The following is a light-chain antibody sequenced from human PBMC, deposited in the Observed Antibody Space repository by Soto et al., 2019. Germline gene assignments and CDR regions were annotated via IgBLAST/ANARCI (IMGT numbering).Light chain of an antibody. Sequence: EIVLTQSPATLSVSPGGRATLSCRASQSVRSDLAWYQQKPGQAPRLLIYGASTRATGIPARFSGSGSGTEFTLTISSLQSEDFAIYYCQQYSNWPQTFGQGTKLEIK. V-gene: IGKV3-15*01. J-gene: IGKJ2*01. CDR2: GAS. CDR3: QQYSNWPQT. CDR1: QSVRSD.